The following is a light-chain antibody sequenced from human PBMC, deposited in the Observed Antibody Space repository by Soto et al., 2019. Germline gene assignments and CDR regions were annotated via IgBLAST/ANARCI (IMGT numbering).Light chain of an antibody. CDR1: QSISDT. J-gene: IGKJ1*01. V-gene: IGKV3-15*01. CDR2: SAS. Sequence: EIVMTQSPVTLSVSPGERCTLSVRASQSISDTLAWYQQKPGQPPRLLIHSASTRATGIPARFSGSGSGTDFTLTISSLQSEDFAVYYCQQYAGWPWTFGQGTKVDIK. CDR3: QQYAGWPWT.